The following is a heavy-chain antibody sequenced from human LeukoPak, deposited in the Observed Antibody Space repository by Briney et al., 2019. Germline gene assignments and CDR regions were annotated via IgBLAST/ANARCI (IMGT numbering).Heavy chain of an antibody. V-gene: IGHV3-48*01. CDR3: AKDGYCSSTSCYRGYYYYYYMDV. D-gene: IGHD2-2*02. CDR1: GFTFSSYS. Sequence: GGSLRLSCAASGFTFSSYSMNWVRQAPGKGLEWVSYISSSSSTIYYADSVKGRFTISRDNAKNSLYLQMNSLRAEDTAVYYCAKDGYCSSTSCYRGYYYYYYMDVWGKGTTVTVSS. CDR2: ISSSSSTI. J-gene: IGHJ6*03.